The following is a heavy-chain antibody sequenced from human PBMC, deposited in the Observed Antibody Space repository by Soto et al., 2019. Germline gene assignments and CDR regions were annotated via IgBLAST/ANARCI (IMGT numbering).Heavy chain of an antibody. CDR1: GYTFTNFG. CDR2: ISAYNGNT. J-gene: IGHJ4*02. CDR3: TRAATPIDY. V-gene: IGHV1-18*01. D-gene: IGHD2-15*01. Sequence: QVQLVQSGAEVKKPGASVKVSCKASGYTFTNFGISWVRQAPGQGLEWMGWISAYNGNTNYAQNFQGRVTMTTDTSTSTAYMELTSLRSDDTAVYYSTRAATPIDYWGQGTLVTVSS.